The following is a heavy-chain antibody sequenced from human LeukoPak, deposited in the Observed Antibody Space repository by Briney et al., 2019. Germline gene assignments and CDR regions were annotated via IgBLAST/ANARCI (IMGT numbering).Heavy chain of an antibody. CDR1: GYTFTGYY. Sequence: GALVKVSCKASGYTFTGYYMHWVRQAPEQGLEWMGWINPNSGGTNYAQKFQGRVTMTRDTSISTAYMELSRLTSDDTAVYYCATALLSVGTSYWGQGTLVTVSS. V-gene: IGHV1-2*02. J-gene: IGHJ4*02. CDR2: INPNSGGT. CDR3: ATALLSVGTSY. D-gene: IGHD1-1*01.